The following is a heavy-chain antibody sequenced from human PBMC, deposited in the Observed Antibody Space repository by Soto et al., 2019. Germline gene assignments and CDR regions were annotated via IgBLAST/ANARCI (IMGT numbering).Heavy chain of an antibody. CDR1: GGTFSSYA. V-gene: IGHV1-69*01. CDR2: IIPIFGTT. CDR3: ARLKVTRQPYDY. J-gene: IGHJ4*02. D-gene: IGHD4-4*01. Sequence: QVQLVQSGAEVKKPGSSVKVSCKASGGTFSSYAISWVRQAPGQGLEWMGGIIPIFGTTNYAQKFQGRVTITADESTSTAYMELSGLRSEDTAVYYCARLKVTRQPYDYWGQGTLVTVSS.